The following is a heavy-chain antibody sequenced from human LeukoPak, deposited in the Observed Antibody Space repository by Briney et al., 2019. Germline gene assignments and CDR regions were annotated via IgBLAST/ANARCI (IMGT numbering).Heavy chain of an antibody. J-gene: IGHJ4*02. CDR1: GFTFSSYA. V-gene: IGHV3-30-3*01. CDR2: ISYDGSNK. D-gene: IGHD1-26*01. CDR3: ARDPPDSGSYYFDY. Sequence: GGSLRLSCAASGFTFSSYAMHWVRQAPGEGREWVGVISYDGSNKYYADSVEGRFTISRDNSKNTLYLQMNSLRAEDTAVYYCARDPPDSGSYYFDYWGQGTLVTVSS.